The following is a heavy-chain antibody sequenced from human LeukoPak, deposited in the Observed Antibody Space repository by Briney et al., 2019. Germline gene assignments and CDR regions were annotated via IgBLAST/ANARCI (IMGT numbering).Heavy chain of an antibody. Sequence: SETLSLTCTVSGGSISRGDYYWSWIRQPAGKGLEWIGRVYTSGTTNYNPSLKSRVTISRDTSKNQFSLRLSSVTAADTAMYYCAKSGGYGLIDYWGQGTLVTVSS. J-gene: IGHJ4*02. CDR2: VYTSGTT. CDR1: GGSISRGDYY. V-gene: IGHV4-61*02. CDR3: AKSGGYGLIDY. D-gene: IGHD1-26*01.